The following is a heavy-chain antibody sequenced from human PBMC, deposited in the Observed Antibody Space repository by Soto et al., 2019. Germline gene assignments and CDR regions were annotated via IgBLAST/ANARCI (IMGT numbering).Heavy chain of an antibody. CDR2: MSHSGGT. CDR3: ARVERVTVTTVVDAFDI. V-gene: IGHV4-34*01. Sequence: QVQLQQWGAGLLKPSETLSLTCSVYGGFVSSGSYYWSWIRQPPGKGLEWIGEMSHSGGTHFNPSLKRRVTISVDASKNPFSLRMSSVTAADTALYYCARVERVTVTTVVDAFDIWGPGTMVTVSS. CDR1: GGFVSSGSYY. J-gene: IGHJ3*02. D-gene: IGHD1-1*01.